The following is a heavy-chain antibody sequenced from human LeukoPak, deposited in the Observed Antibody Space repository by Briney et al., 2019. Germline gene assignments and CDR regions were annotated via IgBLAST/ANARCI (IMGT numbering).Heavy chain of an antibody. CDR1: GGSINGYY. D-gene: IGHD1-26*01. V-gene: IGHV4-59*08. Sequence: SETLSLTCTVSGGSINGYYWTWIRQPPGKGLEWVGYIHYTGSSNYNPYGKSRVTISVGTSKNQFSLRLTSVTAADTAVYYCARLKVGANDAYDIRGQGTMVTVSS. CDR2: IHYTGSS. J-gene: IGHJ3*02. CDR3: ARLKVGANDAYDI.